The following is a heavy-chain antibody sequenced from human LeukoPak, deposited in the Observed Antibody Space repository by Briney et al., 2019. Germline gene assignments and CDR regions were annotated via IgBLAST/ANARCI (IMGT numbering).Heavy chain of an antibody. CDR1: GFTLSRSW. CDR2: IKQDGTSK. CDR3: ARHGDYCFDL. V-gene: IGHV3-7*02. Sequence: GGSLRLSCAASGFTLSRSWMGWVRQAPGKELEWVANIKQDGTSKYYVDSVMGRFTISRDNAENSVYLQMNSLSAGDTAVYYCARHGDYCFDLWGPGTRVTVSS. J-gene: IGHJ4*02. D-gene: IGHD2-21*01.